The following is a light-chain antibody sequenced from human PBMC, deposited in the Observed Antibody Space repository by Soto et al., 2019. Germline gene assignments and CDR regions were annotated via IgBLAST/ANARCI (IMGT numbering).Light chain of an antibody. CDR2: INSDGSH. J-gene: IGLJ2*01. CDR1: SGHSSYA. Sequence: QLVLTQSPSASASLGASVKLTCTLSSGHSSYAIAWHQQQPEKGPRYLMKINSDGSHSKGDGIPDRFSGSSSGAERYLTISRLQSEEEADYYWQTLGPGFRVFGGGTKLTVL. V-gene: IGLV4-69*01. CDR3: QTLGPGFRV.